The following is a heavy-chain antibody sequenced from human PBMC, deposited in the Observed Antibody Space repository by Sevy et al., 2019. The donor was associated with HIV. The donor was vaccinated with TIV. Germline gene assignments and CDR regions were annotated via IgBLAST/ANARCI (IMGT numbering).Heavy chain of an antibody. Sequence: SETLSLTCTVSGGSIRSVNWWHWVRQPPGKGLEWIGEIYHSGSSNYNPSLKGRVTISVDNSKNQCSLKLSSVTAADTAVYYCARGGETPRGFDPWGQGTLVTVSS. CDR2: IYHSGSS. D-gene: IGHD3-16*01. J-gene: IGHJ5*02. CDR1: GGSIRSVNW. V-gene: IGHV4-4*02. CDR3: ARGGETPRGFDP.